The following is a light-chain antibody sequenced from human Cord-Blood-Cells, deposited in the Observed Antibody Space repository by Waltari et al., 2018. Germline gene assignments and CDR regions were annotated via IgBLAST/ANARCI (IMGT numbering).Light chain of an antibody. CDR2: AAS. CDR1: QSIRSY. Sequence: DIQMTQSPSSLSASVGDRVPITCRASQSIRSYLNWYQQKPGKAPKLLIYAASSLQNGVPSMFSGSGSGTDFTLTISSLQPEDFATYYCQQSYSTPYTFGQGTKLGIK. CDR3: QQSYSTPYT. V-gene: IGKV1-39*01. J-gene: IGKJ2*01.